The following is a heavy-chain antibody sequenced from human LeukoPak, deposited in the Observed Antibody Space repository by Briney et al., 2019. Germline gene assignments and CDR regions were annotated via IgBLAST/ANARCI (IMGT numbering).Heavy chain of an antibody. CDR3: ARVRVGGWYFDY. Sequence: ASVKVSCKTSGYTFTSYGISWVRQATGQGLEWMGWISAYNGNTNYAQKLQGRVTMTTDTSTSTAYMELRSLRSDDTAVYYCARVRVGGWYFDYWGQGTLVTVSS. J-gene: IGHJ4*02. V-gene: IGHV1-18*01. D-gene: IGHD6-19*01. CDR2: ISAYNGNT. CDR1: GYTFTSYG.